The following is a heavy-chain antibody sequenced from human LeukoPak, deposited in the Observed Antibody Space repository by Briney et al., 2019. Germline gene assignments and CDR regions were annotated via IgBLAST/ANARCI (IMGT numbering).Heavy chain of an antibody. CDR1: GDSISSSTYY. V-gene: IGHV4-39*07. J-gene: IGHJ3*02. CDR3: ARDRGRWPHYAFDI. CDR2: IYRDGST. D-gene: IGHD3-10*01. Sequence: PSETLSLTCTVSGDSISSSTYYWGWIRQPPGKGLEWIGNIYRDGSTYYNPSLKSRVTISIDTSKNQFSLKLSSVTAADTAVYYCARDRGRWPHYAFDIWGHGTMVTVSS.